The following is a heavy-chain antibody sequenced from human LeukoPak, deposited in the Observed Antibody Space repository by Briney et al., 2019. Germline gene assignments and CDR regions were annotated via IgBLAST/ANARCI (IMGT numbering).Heavy chain of an antibody. CDR2: IYTSGST. Sequence: SETLSLTCSVSGGSISIYYWSWIRQPAGKGLEWIGHIYTSGSTNYNPSLKSRVTMSVDTSKNQFSLKLSSVTAADTAVYYCAREHGGNYYYYYYMDVWGKGTTVTISS. V-gene: IGHV4-4*07. D-gene: IGHD4-23*01. CDR1: GGSISIYY. CDR3: AREHGGNYYYYYYMDV. J-gene: IGHJ6*03.